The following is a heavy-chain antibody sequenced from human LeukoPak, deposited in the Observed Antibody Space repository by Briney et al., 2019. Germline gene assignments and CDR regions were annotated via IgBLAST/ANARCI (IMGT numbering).Heavy chain of an antibody. CDR2: IIPIFGTA. Sequence: ASVKVSCKASGGTFSSYAISWVRQAPGQGLEWMGGIIPIFGTANYAQKFQGRVTITADKSTSTAYMELSSLRSEDTAVYYCARVGDYDSSGYWFPPSHYYYYMDVWGKGTTVTISS. J-gene: IGHJ6*03. D-gene: IGHD3-22*01. CDR3: ARVGDYDSSGYWFPPSHYYYYMDV. V-gene: IGHV1-69*06. CDR1: GGTFSSYA.